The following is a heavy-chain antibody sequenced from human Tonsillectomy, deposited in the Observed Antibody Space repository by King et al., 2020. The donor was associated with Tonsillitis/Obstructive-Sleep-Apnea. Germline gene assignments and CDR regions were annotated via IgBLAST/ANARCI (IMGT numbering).Heavy chain of an antibody. V-gene: IGHV4-34*01. Sequence: VQLQQWGAGLLKPSETLSLTCAVYGGSFSAYYWSWIRQSPGNGLEWIGEVNHSGSTKYNPSLKIRVIISLDTSKGQFSLKLSSVTAADTAVYYCARGDLLTGYYASTDFDYWGQGTLVTVSS. CDR2: VNHSGST. D-gene: IGHD3-9*01. J-gene: IGHJ4*02. CDR3: ARGDLLTGYYASTDFDY. CDR1: GGSFSAYY.